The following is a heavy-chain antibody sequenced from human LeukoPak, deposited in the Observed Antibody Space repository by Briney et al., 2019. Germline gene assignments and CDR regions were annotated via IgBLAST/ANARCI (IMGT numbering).Heavy chain of an antibody. D-gene: IGHD3-10*01. V-gene: IGHV4-34*01. Sequence: SETLSLTCAVYGGSFGGYYWSWIRQPPGKGLEWIGEINHSGSTNYNPSLKSRVTISVDTSKNQFSLKLSSVTAADTAVYYCARVGYGSGSYSRYYYYGMDVWGQGTTVTVSS. CDR1: GGSFGGYY. CDR3: ARVGYGSGSYSRYYYYGMDV. J-gene: IGHJ6*02. CDR2: INHSGST.